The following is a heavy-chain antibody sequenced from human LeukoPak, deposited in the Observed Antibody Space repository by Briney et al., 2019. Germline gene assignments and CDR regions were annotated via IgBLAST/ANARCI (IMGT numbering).Heavy chain of an antibody. CDR1: GGSFSGYY. CDR2: IDHSGST. Sequence: PSETLSLTCAVYGGSFSGYYWGWIRVPPGKGLEWIGEIDHSGSTNYNPSLNSRVTISVDTSKNQFSLMLSSGTAADTAVDYYARGLPLRSGYHPRAGAFDIWGQGTMVTVSS. CDR3: ARGLPLRSGYHPRAGAFDI. J-gene: IGHJ3*02. V-gene: IGHV4-34*01. D-gene: IGHD3-22*01.